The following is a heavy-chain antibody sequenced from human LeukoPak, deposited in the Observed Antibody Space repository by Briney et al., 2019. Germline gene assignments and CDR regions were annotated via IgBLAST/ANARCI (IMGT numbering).Heavy chain of an antibody. D-gene: IGHD6-19*01. J-gene: IGHJ4*02. CDR3: ARVVVAGTFGY. V-gene: IGHV1-46*01. Sequence: ASVKVSCKASGYTFTSYYMHWVRQAPGQGLEWMGIINPSGGSTSYAQKFQGRVTMTRDMSTSTVYRELSSLRSEDTAVYYCARVVVAGTFGYWGQGTLVTVSS. CDR1: GYTFTSYY. CDR2: INPSGGST.